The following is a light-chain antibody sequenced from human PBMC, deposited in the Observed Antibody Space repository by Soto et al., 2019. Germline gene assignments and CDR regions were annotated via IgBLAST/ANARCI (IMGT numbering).Light chain of an antibody. Sequence: QLVLTQSSSASASLGSSVKLTCTLSSGHSSYIIAWHQEQPGKAPRYLMKLEGRGSYNKGSGVPDRFSGSSAGADRDRTISKLQFEDEADYYCETWDSNPRVFGGGTKLTVL. CDR1: SGHSSYI. V-gene: IGLV4-60*02. J-gene: IGLJ3*02. CDR3: ETWDSNPRV. CDR2: LEGRGSY.